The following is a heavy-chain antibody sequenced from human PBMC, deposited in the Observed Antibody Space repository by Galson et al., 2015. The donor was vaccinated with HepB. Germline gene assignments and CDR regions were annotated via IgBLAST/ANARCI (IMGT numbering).Heavy chain of an antibody. D-gene: IGHD3-10*01. CDR2: INPDGSEK. Sequence: SLRLSCAGSEFTFSSYWMNWVRQAPGKGLEWVANINPDGSEKYYVASLKGRFTISRDNAKNSLYLQMDSLRAEDTAVYYCARRISLVRGIITKPDYYYGMDVWGQGTTVTVAS. J-gene: IGHJ6*02. CDR3: ARRISLVRGIITKPDYYYGMDV. V-gene: IGHV3-7*03. CDR1: EFTFSSYW.